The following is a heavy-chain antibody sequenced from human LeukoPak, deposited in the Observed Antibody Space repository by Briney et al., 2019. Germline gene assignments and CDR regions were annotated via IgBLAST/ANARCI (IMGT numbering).Heavy chain of an antibody. J-gene: IGHJ4*02. V-gene: IGHV3-9*01. CDR3: AKDTCSSTSCSNDY. CDR1: GFTFDDYA. D-gene: IGHD2-2*01. Sequence: PGGPLRLSCAASGFTFDDYAMHWVRQAPGKGLEWVSGITWNSGDIGYADSVKGRFTISRDNAKNSLYLQMNSLRAEDTALYYCAKDTCSSTSCSNDYWGQGTLVTVSS. CDR2: ITWNSGDI.